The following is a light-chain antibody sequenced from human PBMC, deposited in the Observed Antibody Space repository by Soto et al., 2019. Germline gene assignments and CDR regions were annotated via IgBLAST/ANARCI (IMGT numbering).Light chain of an antibody. Sequence: MLTQAPGILSLSPDENATLSCIGSENIGSSYLAWYQQKPGRAPRLLIYDASNRARGIPDRFSGSASGTDFTLTISRLEPEDFAVYYCQQRSNWGITFGQGTRLEIK. CDR3: QQRSNWGIT. J-gene: IGKJ5*01. CDR2: DAS. CDR1: ENIGSSY. V-gene: IGKV3D-20*02.